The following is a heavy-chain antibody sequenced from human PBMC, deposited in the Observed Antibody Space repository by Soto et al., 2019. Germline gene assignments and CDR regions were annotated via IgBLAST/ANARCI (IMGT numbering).Heavy chain of an antibody. J-gene: IGHJ4*02. CDR1: GGSISSYY. D-gene: IGHD3-22*01. Sequence: PSETLSLSCTVSGGSISSYYWSWIRQPPGKGLEWIGYIYYSGSTNYNPSLKSRVTISVDTSKNQFSLKLSSVTAADTAVYYCARAPPLNGYYYDSSGYYFDYWGQGTLVTVSS. V-gene: IGHV4-59*13. CDR3: ARAPPLNGYYYDSSGYYFDY. CDR2: IYYSGST.